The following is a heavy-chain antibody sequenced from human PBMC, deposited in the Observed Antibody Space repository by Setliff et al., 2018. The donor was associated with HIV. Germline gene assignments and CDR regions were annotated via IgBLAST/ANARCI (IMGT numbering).Heavy chain of an antibody. CDR3: ARKHLFNVFDY. Sequence: SETLSLTCTVSGGSISVSSHYWGWIRQPPGKGLEWIGNIYYSGSTYYYNPSLMSRVIISVDTSKNQFSLSLNSVTAADTAVYYCARKHLFNVFDYWGQGTLVTVSS. V-gene: IGHV4-39*07. J-gene: IGHJ4*02. CDR2: IYYSGSTY. CDR1: GGSISVSSHY.